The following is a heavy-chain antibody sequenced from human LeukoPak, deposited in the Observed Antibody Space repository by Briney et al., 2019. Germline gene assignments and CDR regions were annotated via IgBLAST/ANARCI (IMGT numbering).Heavy chain of an antibody. Sequence: SQTLSLTCAISGDSVSSNSAAWNWIRQSPSRGLEWLGRTYYRSKWYNDYAVSVKSRITINPDTSKNQFSLQLNSVTPEDTAVYYCARGGSGWYERPYAFDIWGQGTMVTVSS. D-gene: IGHD6-19*01. J-gene: IGHJ3*02. CDR3: ARGGSGWYERPYAFDI. CDR2: TYYRSKWYN. CDR1: GDSVSSNSAA. V-gene: IGHV6-1*01.